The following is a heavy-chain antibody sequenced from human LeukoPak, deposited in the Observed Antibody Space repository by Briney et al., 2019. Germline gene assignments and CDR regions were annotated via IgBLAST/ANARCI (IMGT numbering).Heavy chain of an antibody. J-gene: IGHJ4*02. V-gene: IGHV4-38-2*02. CDR2: IYHSGST. Sequence: PWETLSLTCTVSGYSISSGYYWGWIRQPPGKGLEWIGSIYHSGSTYYNPSLKSRVTISVDTSKNQFSLKLSSVTAADTAVYYCARGRYNLNEQYYFDYWGQGTLVTVSS. CDR3: ARGRYNLNEQYYFDY. D-gene: IGHD1-20*01. CDR1: GYSISSGYY.